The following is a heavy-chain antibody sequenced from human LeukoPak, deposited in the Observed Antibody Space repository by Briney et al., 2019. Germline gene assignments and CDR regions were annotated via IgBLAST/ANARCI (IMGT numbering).Heavy chain of an antibody. J-gene: IGHJ1*01. CDR2: IYYSGST. CDR1: GGSISSSSYY. V-gene: IGHV4-39*07. Sequence: SETLSLTCTVSGGSISSSSYYWGWIRQPPGKGLEWIGSIYYSGSTNYNPSLKSRVTISVDTSKNQFSLKLSSVTAADTAVYYCARSFLPGAYTVPLHWGQGTLVTVSS. CDR3: ARSFLPGAYTVPLH. D-gene: IGHD3-16*01.